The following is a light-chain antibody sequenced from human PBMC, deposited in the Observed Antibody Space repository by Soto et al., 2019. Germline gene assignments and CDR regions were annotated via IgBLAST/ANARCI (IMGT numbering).Light chain of an antibody. CDR3: QQYGSSRT. V-gene: IGKV3-20*01. CDR1: QSVRSSY. CDR2: GAS. Sequence: ELLLTESPGTLSLSPGERATLSCRASQSVRSSYLAWYPQKPGQAPSLLIDGASSRATGIPDRLSGSGSGTDFTLTISRQDPEDFPVYYCQQYGSSRTFGQGTKVDIK. J-gene: IGKJ1*01.